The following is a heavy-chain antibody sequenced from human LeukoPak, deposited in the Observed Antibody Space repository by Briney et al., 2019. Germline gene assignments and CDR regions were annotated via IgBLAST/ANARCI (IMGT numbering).Heavy chain of an antibody. J-gene: IGHJ5*02. CDR1: GGSISTYY. V-gene: IGHV4-59*01. D-gene: IGHD3-10*01. Sequence: SETLSLTCTVSGGSISTYYWSWIRQPPGKGLEWIAYIYNTESSDYYPSLKSRLTVSMDTSKNQFSLRLTSVTAADTAVYYCTRAATLVRGVDWFDPWGQGTLVTVSS. CDR3: TRAATLVRGVDWFDP. CDR2: IYNTESS.